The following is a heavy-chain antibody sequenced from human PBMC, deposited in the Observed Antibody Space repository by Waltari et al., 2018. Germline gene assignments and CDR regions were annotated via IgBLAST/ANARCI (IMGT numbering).Heavy chain of an antibody. V-gene: IGHV1-3*04. CDR1: GYSLTYAA. CDR3: ARDRGPQYPGHWFFDL. D-gene: IGHD2-15*01. CDR2: IATDTGKT. Sequence: QVPLVQSASEVKNPGASVMLSCRASGYSLTYAAIHRVRQTPGQVLEWMAWIATDTGKTRYSQNFQDRVRISRDTSANTAYMELSSLRSEDTALYFCARDRGPQYPGHWFFDLWGPGTLVTVSS. J-gene: IGHJ2*01.